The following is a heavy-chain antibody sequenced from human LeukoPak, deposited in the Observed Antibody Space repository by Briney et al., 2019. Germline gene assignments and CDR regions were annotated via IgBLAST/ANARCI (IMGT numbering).Heavy chain of an antibody. D-gene: IGHD1-26*01. CDR2: ISGSGDKT. CDR1: GFTFSTYA. Sequence: GGSLRLSCAAYGFTFSTYAMNWVRRAPGKGLEWVPAISGSGDKTYYADFVKGRFTISRDNSKNTLYLQMNSLRAEDTAVYYCAKEHSGSFSPFPSYFDYWGQGTLVTVSS. V-gene: IGHV3-23*01. J-gene: IGHJ4*02. CDR3: AKEHSGSFSPFPSYFDY.